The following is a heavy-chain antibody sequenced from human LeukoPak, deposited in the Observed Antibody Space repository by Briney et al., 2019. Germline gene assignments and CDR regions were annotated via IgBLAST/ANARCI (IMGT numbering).Heavy chain of an antibody. J-gene: IGHJ3*02. D-gene: IGHD5-24*01. V-gene: IGHV1-2*02. CDR3: AREMAPGAFDI. CDR1: GYTFTSYY. Sequence: GASVKVSCKASGYTFTSYYMHWVRQAPGQGLEWMGIVNPNSGGTNYAQKFQGRVTMTRDTSISTAYMELSRLRSDDTAVYYCAREMAPGAFDIWGQGTMVTVSS. CDR2: VNPNSGGT.